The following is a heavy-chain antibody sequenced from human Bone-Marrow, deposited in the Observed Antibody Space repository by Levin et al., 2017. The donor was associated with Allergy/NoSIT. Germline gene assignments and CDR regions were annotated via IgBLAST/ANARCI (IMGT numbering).Heavy chain of an antibody. CDR3: TKEGEGDY. Sequence: SCAASGFTFSSDGMHWVRQAPGKGLEWVAVISYDGSNKDYADSVKGRFTISRDNAKNTLYLQMNSLRPEDTAMYYCTKEGEGDYWGQGTLVTVSS. CDR2: ISYDGSNK. CDR1: GFTFSSDG. V-gene: IGHV3-30*18. D-gene: IGHD3-16*01. J-gene: IGHJ4*02.